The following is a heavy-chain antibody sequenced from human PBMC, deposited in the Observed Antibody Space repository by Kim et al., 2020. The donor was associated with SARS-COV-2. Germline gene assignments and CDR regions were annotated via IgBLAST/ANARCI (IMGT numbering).Heavy chain of an antibody. Sequence: GGSLRLSCAASGFTFSSYAMHWVRQAPGKGLEWVAVISYDGSNKYYADSVKGRFTISRDNSKNTLYLQMNSLRAEDTAVYYCARDLSTPLRITIFGVVMGYFDYWGQGTLVTVSS. CDR1: GFTFSSYA. V-gene: IGHV3-30-3*01. CDR2: ISYDGSNK. CDR3: ARDLSTPLRITIFGVVMGYFDY. J-gene: IGHJ4*02. D-gene: IGHD3-3*01.